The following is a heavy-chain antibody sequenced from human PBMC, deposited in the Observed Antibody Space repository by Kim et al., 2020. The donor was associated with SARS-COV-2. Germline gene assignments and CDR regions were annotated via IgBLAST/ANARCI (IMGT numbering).Heavy chain of an antibody. D-gene: IGHD6-6*01. Sequence: GGSLRLSCAASGFTFSDYAMHWVRQAPGKGLEWVAVISYDGSNKYYADSVKGRFTISRDNSKNTLYLQVNSLTREDTAVYYCARGIIAARRSRYIDYWGQGTLVTVSS. J-gene: IGHJ4*02. CDR3: ARGIIAARRSRYIDY. CDR1: GFTFSDYA. V-gene: IGHV3-30-3*01. CDR2: ISYDGSNK.